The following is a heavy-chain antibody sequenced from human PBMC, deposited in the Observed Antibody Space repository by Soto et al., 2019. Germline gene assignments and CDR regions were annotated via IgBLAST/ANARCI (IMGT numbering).Heavy chain of an antibody. J-gene: IGHJ3*02. V-gene: IGHV1-2*02. Sequence: ASVKVSCKPSGYPFTGYYMHWVRQAPGQGLEWMGWIIPNSGGTNYIQKFQGRVTMTRDTSISTAYMELSSLRSDDTAVYYCAGERKATADNDAFEIWGQGTMVTVSS. D-gene: IGHD6-13*01. CDR3: AGERKATADNDAFEI. CDR1: GYPFTGYY. CDR2: IIPNSGGT.